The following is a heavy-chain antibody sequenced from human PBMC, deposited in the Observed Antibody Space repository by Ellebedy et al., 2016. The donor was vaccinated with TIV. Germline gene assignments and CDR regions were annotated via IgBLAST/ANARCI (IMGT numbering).Heavy chain of an antibody. J-gene: IGHJ4*02. CDR3: ARLGPYSGTFQGPFDF. CDR1: GETSSSNA. Sequence: AASVKVSCKASGETSSSNALNWVRQAPGQGLEWVGRIIPLLNVVNYARKFQGRVTITADRSTNIVYLELSSLRFEDTAVYYCARLGPYSGTFQGPFDFWGQGVLVTVSS. CDR2: IIPLLNVV. V-gene: IGHV1-69*04. D-gene: IGHD5-12*01.